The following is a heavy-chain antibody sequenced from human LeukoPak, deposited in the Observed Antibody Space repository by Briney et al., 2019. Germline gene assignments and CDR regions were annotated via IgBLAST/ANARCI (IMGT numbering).Heavy chain of an antibody. D-gene: IGHD3-3*01. CDR1: GGSISSYY. CDR3: ARNDHYDFWSGYRY. CDR2: IYYSGST. V-gene: IGHV4-59*01. Sequence: SETLSLTYTVSGGSISSYYWSWIRQPPGKGLEWIGYIYYSGSTNYNPSLKSRVTISVDTSKNQFSLKLSSVTAADTAVYYCARNDHYDFWSGYRYWGQGTLVTVSS. J-gene: IGHJ4*02.